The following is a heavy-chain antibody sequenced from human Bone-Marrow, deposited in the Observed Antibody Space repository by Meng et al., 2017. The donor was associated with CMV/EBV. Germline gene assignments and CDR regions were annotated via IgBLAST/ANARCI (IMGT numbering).Heavy chain of an antibody. CDR3: ARLFHTTLGTNYYYGMDV. J-gene: IGHJ6*02. CDR2: INPNSGDT. D-gene: IGHD3-3*01. V-gene: IGHV1-2*02. Sequence: ASVKVSCKASGYTFTGYNMRWVRQAPGQGLEWMGWINPNSGDTKYAQKFQGRVTLTSDTSISTAYMELSRLKSDDTAVFFCARLFHTTLGTNYYYGMDVWGQGPTVTVSS. CDR1: GYTFTGYN.